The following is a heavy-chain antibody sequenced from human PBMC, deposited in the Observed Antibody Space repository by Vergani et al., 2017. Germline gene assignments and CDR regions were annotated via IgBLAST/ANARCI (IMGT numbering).Heavy chain of an antibody. J-gene: IGHJ3*02. D-gene: IGHD3-10*01. CDR3: ARDIVDSMVQGSFLAESDAFDI. CDR1: GFTFSSYS. V-gene: IGHV3-48*01. Sequence: EVQLLESGGGFLQPGGSLRLSCAASGFTFSSYSMNWVRQAPGKGLEWVSYISRSSSTIYYADSVKGRFTISRDNAKNSLYLQMNSLRAEETAVYYCARDIVDSMVQGSFLAESDAFDIWSQGTMVTVSS. CDR2: ISRSSSTI.